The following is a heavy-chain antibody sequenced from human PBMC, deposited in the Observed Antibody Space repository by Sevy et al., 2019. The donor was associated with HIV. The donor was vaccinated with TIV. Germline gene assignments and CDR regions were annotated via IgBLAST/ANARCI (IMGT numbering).Heavy chain of an antibody. D-gene: IGHD3-22*01. CDR1: GGTFSSYA. CDR3: AREPYYDSSGYYSLPFDY. Sequence: ASVKVSCKASGGTFSSYAISWVRQAPGQGLEWMGGIIPIFGTANYAQKFRGRVTITADESTSTAYMELSSLRSEDTAVYYCAREPYYDSSGYYSLPFDYWGQGTLVTVSS. J-gene: IGHJ4*02. V-gene: IGHV1-69*13. CDR2: IIPIFGTA.